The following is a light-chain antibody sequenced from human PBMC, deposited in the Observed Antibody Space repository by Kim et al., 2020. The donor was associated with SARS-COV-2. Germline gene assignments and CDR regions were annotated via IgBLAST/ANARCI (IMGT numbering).Light chain of an antibody. CDR1: QSVSSS. V-gene: IGKV3-11*01. CDR2: DAL. J-gene: IGKJ4*01. Sequence: CCSPGERATLSCRASQSVSSSLAWYQQKHGQAPRLLIYDALNRATGIPARFSGSGSGTDFTLTINSLEPEDSAVYYCQQRKNWLTFGGGTKVDIK. CDR3: QQRKNWLT.